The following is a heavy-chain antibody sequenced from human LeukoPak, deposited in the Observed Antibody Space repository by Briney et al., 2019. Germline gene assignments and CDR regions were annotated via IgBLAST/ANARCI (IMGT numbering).Heavy chain of an antibody. J-gene: IGHJ5*02. CDR2: TYYRSKWYN. V-gene: IGHV6-1*01. Sequence: SQTLSLTCAISGDSVSSNSAAWNWIRQSPSRGLEWLGRTYYRSKWYNDYAVSVKSRITINPDTSKNQFSPQLNSVTPEDTAVYYCARGGYCSGGSCYDNYNWFDPWGQGTLVTVSS. CDR3: ARGGYCSGGSCYDNYNWFDP. CDR1: GDSVSSNSAA. D-gene: IGHD2-15*01.